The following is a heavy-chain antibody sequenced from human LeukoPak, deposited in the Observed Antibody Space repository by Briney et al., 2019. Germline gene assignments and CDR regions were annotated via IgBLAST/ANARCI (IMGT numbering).Heavy chain of an antibody. V-gene: IGHV3-30-3*01. CDR2: ISYDGSNK. CDR1: GFTFSSYA. CDR3: ARDYGGNSYCDY. J-gene: IGHJ4*02. Sequence: GRSLRLSCAASGFTFSSYAMHWVRQAPGKGLEWVAVISYDGSNKYYADSVKGRFTISRDNSKNTLYLQMNCLRAEDTAVYYCARDYGGNSYCDYWGQGTLVTVSS. D-gene: IGHD4-23*01.